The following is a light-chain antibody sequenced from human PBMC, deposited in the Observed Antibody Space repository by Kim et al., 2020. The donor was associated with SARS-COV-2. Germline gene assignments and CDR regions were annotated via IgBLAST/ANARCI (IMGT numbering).Light chain of an antibody. V-gene: IGKV3-20*01. CDR3: QEYDGALLT. J-gene: IGKJ4*01. CDR2: GAS. Sequence: EIVLTQSPGTLSLSPGESATLSCRASQSLGSNYLAWYQQKPGQAPRLLIFGASRRATGIPDRFSGSWSGADFTLTISRLEPEDFAAYYCQEYDGALLTFGGGTKVDIK. CDR1: QSLGSNY.